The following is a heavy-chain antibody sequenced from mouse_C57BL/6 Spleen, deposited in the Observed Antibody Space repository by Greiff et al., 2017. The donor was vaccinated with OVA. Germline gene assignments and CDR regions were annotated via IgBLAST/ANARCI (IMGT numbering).Heavy chain of an antibody. D-gene: IGHD1-1*01. V-gene: IGHV1-15*01. CDR3: TITVVATRYFDV. CDR1: GYTFTDYE. CDR2: IDPETGGT. Sequence: QVQLKESGAELVRPGASVTLSCKASGYTFTDYEMHWVKQTPVHGLEWIGAIDPETGGTAYNQKFKGKAILTADKSSSTAYMELRSLTSEDSAVYYCTITVVATRYFDVWGTGTTVTVSS. J-gene: IGHJ1*03.